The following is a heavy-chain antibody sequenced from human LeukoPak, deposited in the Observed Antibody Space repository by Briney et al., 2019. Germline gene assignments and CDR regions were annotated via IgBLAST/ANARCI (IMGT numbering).Heavy chain of an antibody. CDR1: GFTFSSYW. V-gene: IGHV3-7*01. CDR3: ARVSGGIQLWSYYFDY. J-gene: IGHJ4*02. D-gene: IGHD5-18*01. Sequence: GGSLRLSCAASGFTFSSYWMSWVRQAPGKGLEWVANIKQDGSEKYYVDSVKGRFTISRDNAKNSPYLQMNSLRAEDTAVYYCARVSGGIQLWSYYFDYWGQGTLVTVSS. CDR2: IKQDGSEK.